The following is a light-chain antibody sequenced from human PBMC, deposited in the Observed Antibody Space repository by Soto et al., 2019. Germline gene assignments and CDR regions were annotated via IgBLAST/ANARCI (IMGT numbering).Light chain of an antibody. J-gene: IGKJ3*01. CDR1: QSISTY. CDR3: QQSYITLPFT. CDR2: ASS. Sequence: DIQMTQSPSSLSASVGDRVTITCRASQSISTYLNWYQQKPGEAPKLLIYASSTLQSGVPSRFSGRGSGTDFTLTISSLQPEDFATYYCQQSYITLPFTFGPGTKVDIK. V-gene: IGKV1-39*01.